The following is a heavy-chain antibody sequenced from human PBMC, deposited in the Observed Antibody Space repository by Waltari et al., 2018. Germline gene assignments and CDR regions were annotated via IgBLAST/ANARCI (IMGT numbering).Heavy chain of an antibody. CDR1: GYSISSGYY. CDR3: ASGSTYCSSTSCYKWYFDL. V-gene: IGHV4-38-2*02. D-gene: IGHD2-2*02. CDR2: IYHSGST. J-gene: IGHJ2*01. Sequence: QVQLQESGPGLVKPSETLSLTCTVSGYSISSGYYWGWIRQPPGKGLEWIGSIYHSGSTSYNPSLKSRVTISVDTSKNQFSLKLSSVTAADTAVYYCASGSTYCSSTSCYKWYFDLWGRGTLVTVSS.